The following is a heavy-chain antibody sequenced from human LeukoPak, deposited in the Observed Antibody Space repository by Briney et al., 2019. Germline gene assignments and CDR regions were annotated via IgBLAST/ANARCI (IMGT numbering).Heavy chain of an antibody. D-gene: IGHD2-2*01. CDR2: MNPNSGNT. V-gene: IGHV1-8*01. CDR3: ARGHTDRYCSSTSCYQKSSGRRYYFDY. Sequence: ASVKVSCKASGYTFTSYDINWVRQATGQGLEWMGWMNPNSGNTGYAQKFQGRVTMTRNTSISTAYMELSSLRSEDTAVYYCARGHTDRYCSSTSCYQKSSGRRYYFDYWGQGTLVTVSS. J-gene: IGHJ4*02. CDR1: GYTFTSYD.